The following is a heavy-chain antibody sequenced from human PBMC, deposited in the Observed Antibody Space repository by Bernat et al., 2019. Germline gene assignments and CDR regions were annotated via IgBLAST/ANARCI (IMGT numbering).Heavy chain of an antibody. Sequence: QVQLQESGPGLVKPSQTLSLTCTVSGGSISSGGYYWSWIRQHPGKGLEWIGYIYYSGSTYYNPSLKRRVTISVDTSKNQFSLKLSSVTAADTAVYYCARASASDSRAVYYYYSMDGWGQGTTVTGSS. CDR1: GGSISSGGYY. CDR2: IYYSGST. CDR3: ARASASDSRAVYYYYSMDG. V-gene: IGHV4-31*03. D-gene: IGHD2-21*01. J-gene: IGHJ6*02.